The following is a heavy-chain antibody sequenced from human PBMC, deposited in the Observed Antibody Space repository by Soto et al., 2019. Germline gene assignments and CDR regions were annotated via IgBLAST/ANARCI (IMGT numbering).Heavy chain of an antibody. D-gene: IGHD4-4*01. Sequence: SETLSLTCTVSGGSISSGDYYWSWIRQPPGKGLEWIGYIYYSGSTYYNPSLKSRVTISVDTSKNQFSLKLSSVTAADTAVYYCARDYSNYAPSYYYGMDVWGQGTTVTVSS. CDR3: ARDYSNYAPSYYYGMDV. CDR2: IYYSGST. V-gene: IGHV4-30-4*01. CDR1: GGSISSGDYY. J-gene: IGHJ6*02.